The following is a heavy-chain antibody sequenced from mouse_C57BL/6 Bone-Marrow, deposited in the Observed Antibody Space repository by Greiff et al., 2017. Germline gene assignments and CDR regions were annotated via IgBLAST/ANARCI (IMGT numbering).Heavy chain of an antibody. CDR2: IHPNSGST. D-gene: IGHD2-3*01. CDR1: GYTFTSYW. V-gene: IGHV1-64*01. J-gene: IGHJ1*03. Sequence: QVQLQQPGAELVKPGASVKLSCKASGYTFTSYWMHWVKQRPGQGLEWIGMIHPNSGSTNYNEKFKSKATLTVDKSSSTAYMQLSSLTSEDSAVYYCAGDGYYWYFDVWGTGTTVTGSS. CDR3: AGDGYYWYFDV.